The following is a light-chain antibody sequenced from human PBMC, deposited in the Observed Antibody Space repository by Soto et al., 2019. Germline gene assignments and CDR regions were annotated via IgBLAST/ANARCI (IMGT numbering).Light chain of an antibody. Sequence: EIVLTQSPATLSLSPGERATLSCRASQSVSGYLAWYQQKPGQAPRLLMYDASNRATGIRARFSGSGSGTAFTLTISSLEPEDFAVDYCQQRSNWPSTFGGGTKVEIK. J-gene: IGKJ4*01. CDR3: QQRSNWPST. CDR1: QSVSGY. V-gene: IGKV3-11*01. CDR2: DAS.